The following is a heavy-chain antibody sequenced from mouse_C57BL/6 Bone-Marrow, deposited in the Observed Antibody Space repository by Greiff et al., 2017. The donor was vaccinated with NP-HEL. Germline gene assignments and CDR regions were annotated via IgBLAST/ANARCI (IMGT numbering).Heavy chain of an antibody. CDR1: GYTFTSYW. CDR3: ARFYYGSFWYFAV. J-gene: IGHJ1*03. CDR2: IHPNSGST. Sequence: QVQLQQPGAELVKPGASVKLSCKASGYTFTSYWMHWVKQRPGQGLEWIGMIHPNSGSTNYNEKFKSKATLTVDKSSSTAYMQLSSLTSEDSAVYYCARFYYGSFWYFAVWGTGTTVTVSA. V-gene: IGHV1-64*01. D-gene: IGHD1-1*01.